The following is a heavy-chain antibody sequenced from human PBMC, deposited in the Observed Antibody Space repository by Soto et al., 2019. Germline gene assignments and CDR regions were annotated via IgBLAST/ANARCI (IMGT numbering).Heavy chain of an antibody. CDR1: GFTFSSYE. J-gene: IGHJ6*02. V-gene: IGHV3-48*03. D-gene: IGHD2-2*01. Sequence: HPVGSLRLSCAASGFTFSSYEMNWVRQAPGKGLEWVSYISSSGSTIYYADSVKGRFTISRDNAKNSLYLQMNSLRAEDTAVYYCARGQLPPYYYYYGMDVWGQGTTVTVSS. CDR3: ARGQLPPYYYYYGMDV. CDR2: ISSSGSTI.